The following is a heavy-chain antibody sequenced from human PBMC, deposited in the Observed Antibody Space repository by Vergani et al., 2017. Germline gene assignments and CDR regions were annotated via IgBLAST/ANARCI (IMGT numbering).Heavy chain of an antibody. D-gene: IGHD7-27*01. Sequence: EVQLLESGGGLVQPGGSLRLSCAASGFTFSSYAMSWVRQAPGKGLEWVSAVSGSGGSTYYADSVKGRFTISRDNSKNTVYLQMTSLRAEDTAVYYCAKVPNWGSYYFDYWGQGTLVTVSS. CDR2: VSGSGGST. CDR1: GFTFSSYA. J-gene: IGHJ4*02. CDR3: AKVPNWGSYYFDY. V-gene: IGHV3-23*01.